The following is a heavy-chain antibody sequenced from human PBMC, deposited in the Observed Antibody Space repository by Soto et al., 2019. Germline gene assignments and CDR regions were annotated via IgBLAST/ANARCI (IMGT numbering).Heavy chain of an antibody. D-gene: IGHD6-13*01. CDR1: GGSISSGDYY. CDR3: ARVAEQQLQPVFVWFDP. V-gene: IGHV4-30-4*01. J-gene: IGHJ5*02. CDR2: IYYSGST. Sequence: SETLSLTCTVSGGSISSGDYYWSWIRQPPGKGLEWIGYIYYSGSTYYNPSLKSRVTISVDTSKNQFSLKLSSVTAADTAVYYCARVAEQQLQPVFVWFDPWGQGTRVTVTS.